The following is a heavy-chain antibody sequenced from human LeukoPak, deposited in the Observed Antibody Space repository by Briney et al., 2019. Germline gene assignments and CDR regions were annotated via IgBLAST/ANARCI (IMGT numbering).Heavy chain of an antibody. CDR1: GFTFDDYA. V-gene: IGHV3-9*01. CDR2: ISWNSGSI. J-gene: IGHJ5*02. D-gene: IGHD2/OR15-2a*01. Sequence: LRLSCAASGFTFDDYAMHWVRQAPGKGLEWVSGISWNSGSIGYADSVKGRFTISRDNAKNSLYLQMNSLRAEDTALYYCAKENKAFDPWGQGTLVTVSS. CDR3: AKENKAFDP.